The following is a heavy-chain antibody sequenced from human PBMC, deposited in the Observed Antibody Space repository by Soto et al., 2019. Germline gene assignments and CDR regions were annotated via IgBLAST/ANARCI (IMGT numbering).Heavy chain of an antibody. Sequence: QVQLVESGGGVVQPGRSLRLSCAASGFTFSSYAMHWVRQAPGKGLEWVAVTSYDGSNKYYADSVKGRFTISRDNSKNTLYLQMNSLRAEDTAVYYCARDALRFLEWLYGFDYWGQGTLVTVSS. V-gene: IGHV3-30-3*01. D-gene: IGHD3-3*01. CDR1: GFTFSSYA. J-gene: IGHJ4*02. CDR2: TSYDGSNK. CDR3: ARDALRFLEWLYGFDY.